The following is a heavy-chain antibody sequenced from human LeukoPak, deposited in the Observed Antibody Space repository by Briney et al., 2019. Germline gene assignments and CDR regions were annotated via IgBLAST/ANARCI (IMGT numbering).Heavy chain of an antibody. CDR3: ARDQNYYDSSGPGGY. Sequence: GASVKVSCKASGYTFTGYYMHWVRQAPGQGLEWMGWINPNSGGTNYAQKFQGRVTMTRDTSISTAYMELSRLGSDDTAVYYCARDQNYYDSSGPGGYWGQGTLVTVSS. CDR1: GYTFTGYY. J-gene: IGHJ4*02. D-gene: IGHD3-22*01. CDR2: INPNSGGT. V-gene: IGHV1-2*02.